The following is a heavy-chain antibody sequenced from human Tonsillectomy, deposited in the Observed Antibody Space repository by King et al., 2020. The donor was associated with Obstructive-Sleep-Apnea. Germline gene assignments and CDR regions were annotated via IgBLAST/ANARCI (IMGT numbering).Heavy chain of an antibody. CDR2: IYWDDDK. CDR1: GFSLSTSGVG. D-gene: IGHD2-2*01. J-gene: IGHJ6*02. CDR3: AHSGCSSTSCYRYGPGHYYGMDV. V-gene: IGHV2-5*02. Sequence: TLKESGPTLVKPTQTLTLTCTFSGFSLSTSGVGVGWIRQPPGKALEWLALIYWDDDKRYSPSLKSRLTITKDTSKNQVVLTMTNMDPVDTATYHCAHSGCSSTSCYRYGPGHYYGMDVWGQGTTVTVSS.